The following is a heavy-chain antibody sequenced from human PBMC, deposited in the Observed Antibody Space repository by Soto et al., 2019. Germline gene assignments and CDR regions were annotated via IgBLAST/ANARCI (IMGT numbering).Heavy chain of an antibody. Sequence: GGSLRLSCVSSGFTFSNYWMHWVRQAPGKGLVWVSRINTDGSTTAFADSVKGRLTLSRDNAKNTVYLQLNSLRGEDTAVYYCARGIRNYYGMDVWGQGTTVTVSS. CDR3: ARGIRNYYGMDV. CDR2: INTDGSTT. D-gene: IGHD2-15*01. CDR1: GFTFSNYW. V-gene: IGHV3-74*01. J-gene: IGHJ6*02.